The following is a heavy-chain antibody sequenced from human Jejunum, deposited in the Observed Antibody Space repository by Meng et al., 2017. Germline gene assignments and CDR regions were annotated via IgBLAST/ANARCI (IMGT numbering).Heavy chain of an antibody. V-gene: IGHV4-4*03. D-gene: IGHD6-13*01. CDR2: IFHSGST. Sequence: QVPRRVSGPEPGSPRGTLALPCALVGCSIHSSNWWSWVRQPPGKGLEWSGEIFHSGSTNYNPPLKHRVTISVDKSKNQFSLKVTSVTAADTATYYCARFDISTAGRGDYWGQGILVTVSS. J-gene: IGHJ4*02. CDR3: ARFDISTAGRGDY. CDR1: GCSIHSSNW.